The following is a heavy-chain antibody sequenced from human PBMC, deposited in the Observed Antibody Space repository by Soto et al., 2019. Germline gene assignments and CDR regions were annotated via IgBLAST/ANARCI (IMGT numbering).Heavy chain of an antibody. CDR1: GYTFTSYG. Sequence: ASVKVSCKASGYTFTSYGISWVRQAPGQGLEWMGWISAYNGNTKYAQKLQGRVTVTTDTSTSTAYMELSSLTSDDTAVYYCARDRLPVRTYYYDSSGYYYWGQGTLVTVSS. V-gene: IGHV1-18*01. CDR3: ARDRLPVRTYYYDSSGYYY. J-gene: IGHJ4*02. D-gene: IGHD3-22*01. CDR2: ISAYNGNT.